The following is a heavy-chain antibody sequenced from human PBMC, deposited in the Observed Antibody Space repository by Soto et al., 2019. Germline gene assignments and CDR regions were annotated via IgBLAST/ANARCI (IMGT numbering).Heavy chain of an antibody. D-gene: IGHD2-8*01. Sequence: QVQLQESGPGLVKPSQTLSLTCTVSGGSISSGDFYWNWIRQPPGKGLEWIGYILYSGTTNYNPSLESRLTISVDTSKNQFSPKLTSVTAADTAVYYCARNGALDYWGRGTLVTVSS. V-gene: IGHV4-30-4*01. J-gene: IGHJ4*02. CDR2: ILYSGTT. CDR3: ARNGALDY. CDR1: GGSISSGDFY.